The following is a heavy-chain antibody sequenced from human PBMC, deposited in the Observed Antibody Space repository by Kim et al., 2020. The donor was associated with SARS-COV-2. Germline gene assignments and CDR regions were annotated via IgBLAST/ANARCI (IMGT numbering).Heavy chain of an antibody. Sequence: GSTSYAQKFQGRVTMTRDTSTSTVYMELSSLRSEDTAVYYCARGPPAGIYWGQGTLVTVSS. CDR2: GST. CDR3: ARGPPAGIY. V-gene: IGHV1-46*01. J-gene: IGHJ4*02.